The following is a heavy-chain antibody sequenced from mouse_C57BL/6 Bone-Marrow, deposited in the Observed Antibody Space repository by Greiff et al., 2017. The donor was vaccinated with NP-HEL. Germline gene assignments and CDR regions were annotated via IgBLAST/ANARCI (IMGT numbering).Heavy chain of an antibody. Sequence: VKLMESGAELVRPGASVKLSCKASGYTFTDYYINWVKQRPGQGLEWIARIYPGSGNTYYNEKFKGKATLTAEKSSSTAYMQLSSLTSEDSAVYFCARGDHCGCVAYWGQGTSVTVSA. CDR1: GYTFTDYY. CDR3: ARGDHCGCVAY. J-gene: IGHJ4*01. V-gene: IGHV1-76*01. CDR2: IYPGSGNT. D-gene: IGHD1-2*01.